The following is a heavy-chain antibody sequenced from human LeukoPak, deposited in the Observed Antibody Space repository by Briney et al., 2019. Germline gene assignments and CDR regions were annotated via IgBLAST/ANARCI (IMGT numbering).Heavy chain of an antibody. CDR3: AKGSGGSGSYSKYYFDY. CDR2: ISSSSSYI. CDR1: GFTFSSYS. D-gene: IGHD3-10*01. Sequence: KPGGSLRLSCAASGFTFSSYSMNWVRQAPGKGLEWVSSISSSSSYIYYADSVKGRFTISRDNAKNSLYLQMNSLRAEDTAVYYCAKGSGGSGSYSKYYFDYWGQGTLVTVSS. J-gene: IGHJ4*02. V-gene: IGHV3-21*04.